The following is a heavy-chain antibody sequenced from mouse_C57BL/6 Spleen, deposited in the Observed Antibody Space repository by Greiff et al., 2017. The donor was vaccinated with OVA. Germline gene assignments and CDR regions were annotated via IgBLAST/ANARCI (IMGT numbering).Heavy chain of an antibody. Sequence: VQLKQSGPELVKPGASVKISCKAFGYAFSSSWMNWVKQRPGKGLEWIGLIYPGDGDTNYNGKFKGKATLTADKSSSTAYMQLSSLTSEDSAVYFCAREAYNDYDGYFDVWGTGTTVTVSS. CDR2: IYPGDGDT. D-gene: IGHD2-4*01. V-gene: IGHV1-82*01. J-gene: IGHJ1*03. CDR3: AREAYNDYDGYFDV. CDR1: GYAFSSSW.